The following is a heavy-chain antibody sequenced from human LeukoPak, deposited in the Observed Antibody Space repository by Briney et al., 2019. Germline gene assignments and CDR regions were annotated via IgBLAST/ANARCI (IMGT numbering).Heavy chain of an antibody. CDR2: INAGNGNT. V-gene: IGHV1-3*01. CDR3: ARDTPTATWSSPYPWFDP. Sequence: GASVKVSCKASGYTFTSYAMHWVRQAPGQRLEWMGWINAGNGNTKYSQKFQGRVTITRDTSASTAYMELSSLRSEDTAVYYCARDTPTATWSSPYPWFDPWGQGTLVTVSS. CDR1: GYTFTSYA. J-gene: IGHJ5*02. D-gene: IGHD4-17*01.